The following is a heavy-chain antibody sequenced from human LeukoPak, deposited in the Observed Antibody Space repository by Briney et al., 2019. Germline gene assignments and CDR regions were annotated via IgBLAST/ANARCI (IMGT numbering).Heavy chain of an antibody. Sequence: SETLSLTCAVYGGSLSGYYWSWIRQPPGKGLEWIGEINHSGSTNYNPSLKSRVTISVDTSKNQFSLKLSSVTAADTAVYYCARAGEAADHFDYWGQGTLVTVSS. V-gene: IGHV4-34*01. J-gene: IGHJ4*02. CDR2: INHSGST. CDR1: GGSLSGYY. CDR3: ARAGEAADHFDY. D-gene: IGHD6-25*01.